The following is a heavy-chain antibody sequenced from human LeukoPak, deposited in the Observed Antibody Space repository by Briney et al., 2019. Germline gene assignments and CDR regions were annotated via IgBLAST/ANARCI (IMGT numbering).Heavy chain of an antibody. V-gene: IGHV1-18*01. J-gene: IGHJ4*02. CDR1: GYTFTSYG. CDR2: ISAYNGNA. CDR3: ARGDDFWIGYND. D-gene: IGHD3-3*01. Sequence: ASVKLSFKASGYTFTSYGISWVRQAPGHGLEWMGWISAYNGNANYAQKLQGRVTMTTDTSTSTAYMELRSLRSDDTALYYCARGDDFWIGYNDWGQGTLVTVSS.